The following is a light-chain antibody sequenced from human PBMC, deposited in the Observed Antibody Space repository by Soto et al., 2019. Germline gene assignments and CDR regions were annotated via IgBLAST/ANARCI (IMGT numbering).Light chain of an antibody. V-gene: IGLV1-44*01. CDR3: AAWEDTLRARV. Sequence: QSVLAQPPSASGTPGQRVTISFSGSNSNIGRNDVTWYQQVPGTAPQCLIYSNDQRPSGVPDRISGSRSGTSASLAISGLQSGDEAEYYCAAWEDTLRARVFGGGTKLTVL. J-gene: IGLJ2*01. CDR2: SND. CDR1: NSNIGRND.